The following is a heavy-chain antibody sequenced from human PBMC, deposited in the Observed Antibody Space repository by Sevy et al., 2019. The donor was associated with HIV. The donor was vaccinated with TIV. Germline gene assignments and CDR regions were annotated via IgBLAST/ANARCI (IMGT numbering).Heavy chain of an antibody. J-gene: IGHJ4*02. CDR3: ATWGTSMVYFDY. CDR1: GFTFSNNW. D-gene: IGHD5-18*01. V-gene: IGHV3-7*01. Sequence: GGSLRLSCAASGFTFSNNWMSWVRQAPGKGLEWVANIKQDGSEKYYMDPGKGRFTVSRDNAKKSLYLQMNSLRAEDTAVYYCATWGTSMVYFDYWGQGTPVTVSS. CDR2: IKQDGSEK.